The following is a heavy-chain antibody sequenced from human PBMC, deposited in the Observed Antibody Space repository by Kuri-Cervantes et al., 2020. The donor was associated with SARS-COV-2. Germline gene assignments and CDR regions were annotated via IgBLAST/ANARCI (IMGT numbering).Heavy chain of an antibody. D-gene: IGHD3-10*01. CDR1: GGPTTSGTYS. J-gene: IGHJ6*02. CDR3: ARGLGSGTYWGYFSFGMDV. V-gene: IGHV4-31*03. Sequence: LRLSCTVSGGPTTSGTYSWTWIRQRPGKGLEWIGYFSNSGGTDYNPSLKSRVDISIDTSKNQFSLELSSVTAADRAVYYCARGLGSGTYWGYFSFGMDVWGQGTTVTVSS. CDR2: FSNSGGT.